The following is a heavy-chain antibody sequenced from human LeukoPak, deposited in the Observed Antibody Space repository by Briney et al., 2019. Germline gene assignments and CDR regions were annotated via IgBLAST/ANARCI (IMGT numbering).Heavy chain of an antibody. D-gene: IGHD3-3*01. Sequence: GGSLRLSCAASGFTFSSYAMHWVRQAPGKGLEWVAVISYDGGNKYYADSVKGRFTISRDNSKNTLYLQMNSLRAEDTAVYYCARPHDFWSGYQSAIDYWGQETLVTVSS. V-gene: IGHV3-30*04. J-gene: IGHJ4*02. CDR3: ARPHDFWSGYQSAIDY. CDR1: GFTFSSYA. CDR2: ISYDGGNK.